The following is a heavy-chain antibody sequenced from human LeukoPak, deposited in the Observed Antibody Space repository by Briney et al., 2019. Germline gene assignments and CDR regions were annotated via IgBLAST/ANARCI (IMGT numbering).Heavy chain of an antibody. D-gene: IGHD4-17*01. CDR2: IIPIFGTA. Sequence: SVKVYCKASGGTFSSYAISWVRQAPGQGLEWMGGIIPIFGTANYAQKFQGRVTITADKSTSTAYMELSSLRSEDTAVYYCARDQEDYGAAHYWGQGTLVTVSS. V-gene: IGHV1-69*06. CDR3: ARDQEDYGAAHY. J-gene: IGHJ4*02. CDR1: GGTFSSYA.